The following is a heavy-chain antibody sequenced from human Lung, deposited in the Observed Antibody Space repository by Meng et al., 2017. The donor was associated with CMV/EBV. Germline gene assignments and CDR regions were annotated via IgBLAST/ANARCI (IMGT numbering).Heavy chain of an antibody. Sequence: EVQLVESGGGLVKPGGSLRLSCTGCGSGFIFSNLWINWVRQAPGKGLEWVCRIKSKFDGETTDYAAPVKGRFTISRDDSRNTLYLYMNSLKTEDTAVYYCTTDRPRSGGKTHDYWGQGTLVTVSS. CDR1: GFIFSNLW. CDR2: IKSKFDGETT. CDR3: TTDRPRSGGKTHDY. D-gene: IGHD4-23*01. V-gene: IGHV3-15*01. J-gene: IGHJ4*02.